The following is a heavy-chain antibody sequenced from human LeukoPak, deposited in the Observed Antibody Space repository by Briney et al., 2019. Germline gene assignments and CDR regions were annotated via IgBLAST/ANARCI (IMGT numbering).Heavy chain of an antibody. CDR2: ILYDGSNK. J-gene: IGHJ4*02. CDR1: GFTFSSYG. D-gene: IGHD3-9*01. V-gene: IGHV3-30*02. Sequence: GGSLRLSCAASGFTFSSYGMHWVRQATGKGLEWVAFILYDGSNKYYADSVKGRFTIYRDNSKNTLYLQMNSLRAEDTAVYYCAKASADYDILTGYPDYWGQGTLVTVSS. CDR3: AKASADYDILTGYPDY.